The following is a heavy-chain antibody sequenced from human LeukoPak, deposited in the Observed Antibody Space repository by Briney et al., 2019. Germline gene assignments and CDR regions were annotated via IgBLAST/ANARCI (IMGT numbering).Heavy chain of an antibody. CDR1: GFTFSSYG. CDR2: ISYDGSNK. J-gene: IGHJ4*02. V-gene: IGHV3-30*18. D-gene: IGHD6-19*01. CDR3: AQAVAGTRSLGY. Sequence: PGRSLRLSCAASGFTFSSYGMHWVRQAPGKGLEWVAVISYDGSNKYYADSVKGRFTISRDNSKNTLYLQMNSLRAEDTAVYYCAQAVAGTRSLGYWGQGTLVTVSS.